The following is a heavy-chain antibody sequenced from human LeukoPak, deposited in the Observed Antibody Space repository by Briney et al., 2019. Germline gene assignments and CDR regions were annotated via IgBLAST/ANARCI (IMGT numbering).Heavy chain of an antibody. V-gene: IGHV4-39*07. CDR1: GGSITSSSYY. D-gene: IGHD2-15*01. CDR2: IHYIGST. Sequence: PSETLSLTCTVSGGSITSSSYYWGWIRQPPGKGLEWIGSIHYIGSTYYNPSLKSRVTISVDTSKNQFSLKLSTVTAADTAVYYCARRRHVVVVAATRGADVFDIWGQGTMVTVSS. CDR3: ARRRHVVVVAATRGADVFDI. J-gene: IGHJ3*02.